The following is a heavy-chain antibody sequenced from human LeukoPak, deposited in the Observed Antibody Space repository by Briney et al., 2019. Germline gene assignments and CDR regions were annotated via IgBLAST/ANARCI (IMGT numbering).Heavy chain of an antibody. CDR3: AKDERYTVTTNY. D-gene: IGHD4-17*01. CDR2: VSGSGGST. J-gene: IGHJ4*02. V-gene: IGHV3-23*01. CDR1: GFTFSSYA. Sequence: GGSLRLSCAASGFTFSSYAMSWVRQAPGKGLEWVSAVSGSGGSTYYADFVKGRFTISRDNSKNTLYLQMNSLRAEDTAVYYCAKDERYTVTTNYWGQGTLVTVSS.